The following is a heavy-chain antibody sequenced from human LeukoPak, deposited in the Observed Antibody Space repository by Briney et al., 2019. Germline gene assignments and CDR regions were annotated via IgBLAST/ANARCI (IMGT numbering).Heavy chain of an antibody. J-gene: IGHJ4*02. CDR3: ARDRVFVDTAIVSPVQYFDY. CDR2: ISAYNGNT. D-gene: IGHD5-18*01. V-gene: IGHV1-18*01. Sequence: ASVKVSCKASGYTFASYGISWVRQAPGQGLEWMGWISAYNGNTNYAQKLQGRVTMTTATSTSTAYMELRILRADDTAVYYCARDRVFVDTAIVSPVQYFDYWGQGTLVTVSS. CDR1: GYTFASYG.